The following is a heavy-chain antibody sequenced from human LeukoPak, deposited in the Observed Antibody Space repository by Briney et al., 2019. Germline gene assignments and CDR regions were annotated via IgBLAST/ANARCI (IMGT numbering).Heavy chain of an antibody. CDR1: GGSIRSYY. D-gene: IGHD2-21*01. V-gene: IGHV4-59*12. CDR2: IYYSGST. J-gene: IGHJ4*02. Sequence: SETLSLTCTVSGGSIRSYYWSWIRQPPGKGLEWIGYIYYSGSTNYNPSLRSRVTISVDTSKNQFSLTLSSVTAADTAVYYCARIIAAQYFDYWGQGTLVTVSS. CDR3: ARIIAAQYFDY.